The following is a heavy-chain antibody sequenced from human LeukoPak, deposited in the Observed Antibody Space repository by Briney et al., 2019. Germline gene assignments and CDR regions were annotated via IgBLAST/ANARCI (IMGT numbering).Heavy chain of an antibody. V-gene: IGHV3-33*01. CDR3: ARKKSVYRSSSSSYYYMDV. CDR1: GFTFSSYG. Sequence: GRSLRLSCAASGFTFSSYGMHWVRQAPGKGLEWVAVIWYDGSNKYYADSVKGRFTISRDNSKNTLYLQMNSLRAEDTAVYHCARKKSVYRSSSSSYYYMDVWGKGTTVTVSS. CDR2: IWYDGSNK. D-gene: IGHD6-6*01. J-gene: IGHJ6*03.